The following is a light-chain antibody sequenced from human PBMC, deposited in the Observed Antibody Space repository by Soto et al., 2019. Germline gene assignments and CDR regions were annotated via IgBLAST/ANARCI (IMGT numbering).Light chain of an antibody. V-gene: IGKV1-39*01. CDR2: AAS. J-gene: IGKJ1*01. CDR1: QGISTY. Sequence: DIQMTQSPSSLSASVGDRVTITCRASQGISTYLNCYQQKPGKAPKLLIYAASSLQSGVPSRFSGSGSETDFTLTISSLQPEDFATYSCQQSYSTTWTFGQGTKGDIK. CDR3: QQSYSTTWT.